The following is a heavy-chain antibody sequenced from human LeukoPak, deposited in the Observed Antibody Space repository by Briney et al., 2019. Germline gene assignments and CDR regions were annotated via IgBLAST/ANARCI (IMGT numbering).Heavy chain of an antibody. V-gene: IGHV3-7*01. CDR1: GFTFSSYW. D-gene: IGHD6-19*01. Sequence: PGGSLRLSCAASGFTFSSYWMSWVRQAPGKGLEWVANIKQDGSEKYYVDSVKGLFTISRDNAKNSLYLQMNSLRAEDTAVYYCARDSEAVAGYYFDYWGQGTLVTVSS. CDR3: ARDSEAVAGYYFDY. CDR2: IKQDGSEK. J-gene: IGHJ4*02.